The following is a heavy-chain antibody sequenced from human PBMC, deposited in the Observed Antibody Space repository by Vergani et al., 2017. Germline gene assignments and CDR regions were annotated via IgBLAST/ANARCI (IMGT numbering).Heavy chain of an antibody. CDR2: IRYDGSNK. D-gene: IGHD4-17*01. J-gene: IGHJ3*02. CDR3: AKVGYGDYFVHAFAI. Sequence: QVQLVESGGGVVQPGGSLRLSCAASGFTFSSYGMHWVRQAPGKGLEWVAFIRYDGSNKYYADSVKGRFTISRDNSKNTLYLQMNSLRAADTAVYYCAKVGYGDYFVHAFAIWGQASMVSVSS. V-gene: IGHV3-30*02. CDR1: GFTFSSYG.